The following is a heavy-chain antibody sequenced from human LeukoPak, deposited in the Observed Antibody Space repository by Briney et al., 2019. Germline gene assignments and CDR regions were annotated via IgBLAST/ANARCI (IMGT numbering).Heavy chain of an antibody. CDR2: IYPDDSDT. CDR3: ARHVYEPRRSYWTLDY. Sequence: AGESLKISCTGSGYRFTSYWIGWVRQMPGKGLEWMGIIYPDDSDTRYNPSFQGQVTISADKSISTAYLQWSSLKASDTAMYYCARHVYEPRRSYWTLDYWGQGTLVTVSS. D-gene: IGHD1-26*01. CDR1: GYRFTSYW. J-gene: IGHJ4*02. V-gene: IGHV5-51*01.